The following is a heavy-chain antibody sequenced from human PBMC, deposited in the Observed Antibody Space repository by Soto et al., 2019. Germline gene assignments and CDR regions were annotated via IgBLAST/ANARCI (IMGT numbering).Heavy chain of an antibody. D-gene: IGHD4-17*01. CDR3: VHPRSTVQIPPT. CDR2: ISSNGDST. V-gene: IGHV3-64D*06. CDR1: GFTFSMFS. J-gene: IGHJ5*02. Sequence: PGGSLRLSCSASGFTFSMFSMHWIRQAPGKGLEYVSGISSNGDSTYYADSVKGRFTISRDNSKNTLYLQMSSLRAVDTAVYYCVHPRSTVQIPPTWGQGXLVTVS.